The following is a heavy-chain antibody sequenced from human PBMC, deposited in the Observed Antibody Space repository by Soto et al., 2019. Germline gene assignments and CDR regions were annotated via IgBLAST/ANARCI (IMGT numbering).Heavy chain of an antibody. J-gene: IGHJ4*02. CDR2: ISAYNGNT. CDR3: ARDPGFRSDY. Sequence: QVQLVQSGAEVKKPGASVKVSCKASGYTFTSYGISWVRQAPGQGLEWMGWISAYNGNTNDAQTLQGRVPVTTDTSTRTAYMELRSLRADDTAVYYCARDPGFRSDYWGQGTLVTVSS. D-gene: IGHD3-9*01. V-gene: IGHV1-18*01. CDR1: GYTFTSYG.